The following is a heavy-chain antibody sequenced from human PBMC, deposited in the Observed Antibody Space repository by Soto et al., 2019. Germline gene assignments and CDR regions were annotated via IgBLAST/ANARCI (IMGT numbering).Heavy chain of an antibody. J-gene: IGHJ6*02. CDR2: IWYDGSNK. CDR1: GFTFSSYG. Sequence: QVQLAESGGGVVQPGRSLRLSCAASGFTFSSYGMHWVRQAPGKGLEWVAVIWYDGSNKYYADSVKGRFTISRDNSKNTLYLQMNSLRAEDTAVYYCARDTSIAARGYYYGMDVWGQGTTVTVSS. CDR3: ARDTSIAARGYYYGMDV. D-gene: IGHD6-6*01. V-gene: IGHV3-33*01.